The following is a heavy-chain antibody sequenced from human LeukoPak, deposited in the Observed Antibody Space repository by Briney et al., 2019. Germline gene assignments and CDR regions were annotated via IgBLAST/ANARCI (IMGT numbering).Heavy chain of an antibody. CDR2: ISAYNGNT. CDR1: GYTFTSYG. CDR3: ARGPPMGATRRHYYYGMDV. D-gene: IGHD5-12*01. Sequence: ASVKVSCKASGYTFTSYGISWVRQAPGQGLEWMGWISAYNGNTNYAQKLQGRVTMTTDTSTSTAYMELRSLISDDTAVYYCARGPPMGATRRHYYYGMDVWGQGTTVTVSS. J-gene: IGHJ6*02. V-gene: IGHV1-18*01.